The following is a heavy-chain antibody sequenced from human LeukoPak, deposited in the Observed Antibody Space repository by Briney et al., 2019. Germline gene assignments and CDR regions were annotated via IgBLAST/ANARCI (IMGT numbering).Heavy chain of an antibody. CDR3: AGFDYGDY. J-gene: IGHJ4*02. CDR1: GGSFSGYY. CDR2: ISSSGSTI. Sequence: LSLTCAVYGGSFSGYYWSWIRQAPGKGLEWVSYISSSGSTIYYADSVKGRFTISRDNAKNSLYLQMNSLRAEDTAVYYCAGFDYGDYWGQGTLVTVSS. D-gene: IGHD3-10*01. V-gene: IGHV3-11*01.